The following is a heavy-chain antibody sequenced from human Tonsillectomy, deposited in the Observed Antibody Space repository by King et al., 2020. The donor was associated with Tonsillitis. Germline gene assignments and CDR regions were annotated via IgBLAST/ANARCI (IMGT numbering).Heavy chain of an antibody. CDR2: ISWDGGST. J-gene: IGHJ5*02. CDR3: AKRSLGGDWLYPVDLFDP. CDR1: GVTFDDYT. V-gene: IGHV3-43*01. D-gene: IGHD3/OR15-3a*01. Sequence: QLVESGGVVVQPGGSLRLSCAASGVTFDDYTMHWVRQAPGKGLEWVSLISWDGGSTYYADSVKGRFTISRDNSKNSLYLQMNSLRTEDTALYYCAKRSLGGDWLYPVDLFDPWGRGTLVTVSS.